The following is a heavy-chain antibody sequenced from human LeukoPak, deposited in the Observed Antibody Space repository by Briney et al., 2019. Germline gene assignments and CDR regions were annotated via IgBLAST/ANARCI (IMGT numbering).Heavy chain of an antibody. CDR1: SGSFGGYY. Sequence: SETLSLTCAVYSGSFGGYYWSWIRQPPGKGLEWIGEIDHSGSTNYNPSLKSRVTISVDTSKNQLSLKVNSVTAADTAVYYCARRRSSGYYYFDYWGQGTLVTVSS. J-gene: IGHJ4*02. V-gene: IGHV4-34*01. CDR3: ARRRSSGYYYFDY. CDR2: IDHSGST. D-gene: IGHD3-22*01.